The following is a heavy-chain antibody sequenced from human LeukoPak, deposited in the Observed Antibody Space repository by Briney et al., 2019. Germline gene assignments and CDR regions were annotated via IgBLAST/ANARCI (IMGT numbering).Heavy chain of an antibody. J-gene: IGHJ4*02. CDR2: IIPILGIA. V-gene: IGHV1-69*04. D-gene: IGHD2-21*02. Sequence: ASVKVSCKASGGTFSSYAISWVRETPGQGLEWMGRIIPILGIANYAQKLQGRVTITADKSTSTAYMELSSLRSEDTAVYYCARSTYCGGDCYPDYWGQGTLVTVSS. CDR1: GGTFSSYA. CDR3: ARSTYCGGDCYPDY.